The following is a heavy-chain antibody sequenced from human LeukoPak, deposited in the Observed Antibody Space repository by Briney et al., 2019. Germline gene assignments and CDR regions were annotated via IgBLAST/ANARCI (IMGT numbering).Heavy chain of an antibody. CDR1: GFTFDDYA. Sequence: GGSLRLSCAASGFTFDDYAMYWVRQAPGKGLEWVSGISWNSGSIGYADSVKGRFTISRDNAKNSLYLQMNSLRAEDTALYYCARDNGFTRDYWGQGTLVTVSS. CDR2: ISWNSGSI. D-gene: IGHD4-17*01. CDR3: ARDNGFTRDY. J-gene: IGHJ4*02. V-gene: IGHV3-9*01.